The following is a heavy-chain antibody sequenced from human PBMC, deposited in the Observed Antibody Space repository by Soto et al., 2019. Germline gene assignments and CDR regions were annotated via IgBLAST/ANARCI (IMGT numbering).Heavy chain of an antibody. CDR2: ISYDGSNK. CDR1: GFTFSSYA. D-gene: IGHD6-6*01. V-gene: IGHV3-30-3*01. CDR3: ARVIPDESIADRYYYYYGMDV. Sequence: GWSLRLSCAASGFTFSSYAMHWVRQAPGKWLEWVAVISYDGSNKYYADSVKGRFTISRDNSKNTLYLQMNSLRAEDTAVYYCARVIPDESIADRYYYYYGMDVWGQGTTVTFSS. J-gene: IGHJ6*02.